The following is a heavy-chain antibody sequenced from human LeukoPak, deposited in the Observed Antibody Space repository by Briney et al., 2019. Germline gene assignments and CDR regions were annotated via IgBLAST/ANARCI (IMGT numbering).Heavy chain of an antibody. CDR2: ISYDESVK. CDR1: GFTFYNYA. Sequence: PGRSLRLSCAASGFTFYNYAMHWVRQAPGKGLEWVAAISYDESVKNYADSVKGRFTISRDNSKNTLYLQMNSLRAEDTAVYYCAELGITMIGGVWGKGTTVTISS. D-gene: IGHD3-10*02. V-gene: IGHV3-30*04. CDR3: AELGITMIGGV. J-gene: IGHJ6*04.